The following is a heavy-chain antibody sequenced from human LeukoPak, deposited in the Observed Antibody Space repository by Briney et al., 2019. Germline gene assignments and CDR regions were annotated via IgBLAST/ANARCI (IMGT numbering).Heavy chain of an antibody. CDR3: ARHLGYFDL. Sequence: SETLSLTCAVYGGSFSGYYWSWIRQPPGKGLEWIGYIYYSGTTNYNPSLKSRVTISVDTSKNQFSLKLSSVTAADTAVYYCARHLGYFDLWGRGTLVTVSS. J-gene: IGHJ2*01. CDR2: IYYSGTT. V-gene: IGHV4-59*08. CDR1: GGSFSGYY.